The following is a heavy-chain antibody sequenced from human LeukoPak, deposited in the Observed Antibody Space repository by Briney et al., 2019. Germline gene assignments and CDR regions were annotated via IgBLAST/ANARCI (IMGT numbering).Heavy chain of an antibody. D-gene: IGHD3-16*01. CDR1: GGSISSSH. J-gene: IGHJ5*02. CDR2: IYASGST. V-gene: IGHV4-4*07. CDR3: ARDVGPGDLNRFDP. Sequence: SETLSLTCIVSGGSISSSHWSWIRQPAGKGLEWIGRIYASGSTNYNPSLKSRVSMSVDTSRNEFSLKLSSVTAADTAVYYCARDVGPGDLNRFDPWGQGTLVTVSS.